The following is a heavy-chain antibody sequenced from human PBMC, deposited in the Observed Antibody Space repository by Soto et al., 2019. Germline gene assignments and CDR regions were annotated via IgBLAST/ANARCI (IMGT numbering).Heavy chain of an antibody. CDR2: ISAYNGNT. CDR1: GYTFTSYG. D-gene: IGHD3-10*01. V-gene: IGHV1-18*01. Sequence: QVQLVQSGAEVKKPGASVKVSCKASGYTFTSYGISWVRQAPGQGLEWMGWISAYNGNTNYAQKLQGRVTMTTDTSTSTAYMELRSLRSDDTAVYYCAREPNTYYYGSGGGNSFDYWGQGTLVTVSS. CDR3: AREPNTYYYGSGGGNSFDY. J-gene: IGHJ4*02.